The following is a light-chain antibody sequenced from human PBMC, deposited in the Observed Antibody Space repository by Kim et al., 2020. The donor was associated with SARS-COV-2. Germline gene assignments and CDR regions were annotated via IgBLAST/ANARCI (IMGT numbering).Light chain of an antibody. CDR2: AAS. V-gene: IGKV1-27*01. Sequence: DLQLTQSPSSLSASVGDRVTITCRASQGISNYLAWYQQKPGNAPKLLIYAASTLQSGVPSRFSGSGSGTDFTLTLNSLQPEDVATYYCLKYNSATWTFGQGTKVDIK. J-gene: IGKJ1*01. CDR1: QGISNY. CDR3: LKYNSATWT.